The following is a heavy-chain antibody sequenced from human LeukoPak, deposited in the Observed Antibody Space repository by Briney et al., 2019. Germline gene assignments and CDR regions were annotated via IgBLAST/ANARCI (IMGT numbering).Heavy chain of an antibody. J-gene: IGHJ4*02. D-gene: IGHD3-10*01. CDR2: ISYSGST. V-gene: IGHV4-31*03. CDR3: ARGEERGSGTVHFDY. CDR1: GVSITKDGYS. Sequence: SETLSLTCTVSGVSITKDGYSWTWIRQPPGKGLEWIGDISYSGSTKYKPSLKRRLTISGDVSKNQFSLKLTSVTAADTAVYYCARGEERGSGTVHFDYWGQGTLVTVSS.